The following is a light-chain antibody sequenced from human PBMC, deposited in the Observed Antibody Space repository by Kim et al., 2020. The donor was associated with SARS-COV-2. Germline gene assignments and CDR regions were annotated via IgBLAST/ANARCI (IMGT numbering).Light chain of an antibody. CDR2: DNN. V-gene: IGLV1-40*01. CDR3: QSYDSSLRGWV. CDR1: YA. J-gene: IGLJ3*02. Sequence: YAVHWYQQLPGTAPKLLIYDNNIRPSGVPDRFSGSRSGTSASLAIPGLQADDEAEYYCQSYDSSLRGWVFGGGTQLTVL.